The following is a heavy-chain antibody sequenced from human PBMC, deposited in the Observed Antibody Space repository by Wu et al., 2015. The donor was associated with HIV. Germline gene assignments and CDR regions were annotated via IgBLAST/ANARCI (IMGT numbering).Heavy chain of an antibody. CDR1: GYTFTGYY. CDR3: ARDGITMVRGVFYGMDV. Sequence: QVQLVQSGAEVKKPGASVKVSCKASGYTFTGYYMHWVRQAPGQGLEWMGWINPNSGGTNYAQKFQGRVTMTRDTSISTAYMELSRLRSDDTAVYYCARDGITMVRGVFYGMDVWGQGTTVTVSS. V-gene: IGHV1-2*02. J-gene: IGHJ6*02. D-gene: IGHD3-10*01. CDR2: INPNSGGT.